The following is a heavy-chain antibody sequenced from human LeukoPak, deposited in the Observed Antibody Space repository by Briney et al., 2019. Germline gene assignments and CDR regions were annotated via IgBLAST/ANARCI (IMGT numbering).Heavy chain of an antibody. D-gene: IGHD6-13*01. J-gene: IGHJ4*02. CDR2: ISWDGGST. CDR1: GFTFDDYT. Sequence: GGSLRLSCAASGFTFDDYTMHWVRQAPGKGPEWVSLISWDGGSTYYADSVKGRFTISRDNAKNSLYLQMNSLRAEDTAVYYCARDTAAAGTDYWGQGTLVTVSS. CDR3: ARDTAAAGTDY. V-gene: IGHV3-43*01.